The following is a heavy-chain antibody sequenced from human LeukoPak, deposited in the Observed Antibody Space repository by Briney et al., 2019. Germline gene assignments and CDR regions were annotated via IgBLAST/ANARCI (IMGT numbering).Heavy chain of an antibody. J-gene: IGHJ4*02. D-gene: IGHD2-8*01. CDR1: GFIFSNDA. Sequence: GGSLRLSCAASGFIFSNDAMHWVRQAPGKGLEWVAFIWFDGSNKHYADSVKGRFTISRDNSEDTLYLQMNSLRAEDTAVYYCAREDCTIGAVCSSLLDHWGRGTLVTVSS. V-gene: IGHV3-33*01. CDR3: AREDCTIGAVCSSLLDH. CDR2: IWFDGSNK.